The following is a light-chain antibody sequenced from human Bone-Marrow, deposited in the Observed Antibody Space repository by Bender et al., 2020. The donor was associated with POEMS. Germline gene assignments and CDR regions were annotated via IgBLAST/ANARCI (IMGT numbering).Light chain of an antibody. CDR3: ASFTSSSTLEI. CDR2: DVN. J-gene: IGLJ2*01. Sequence: QSALTQPASVSGSPGQSITISCAGTSSDIGAYNFVSWYQQHPGKAPKLMIYDVNYRPSGVSNRFSGSMSGNTASLTISGLQAEDEAHYYCASFTSSSTLEIFGGGTELTVL. CDR1: SSDIGAYNF. V-gene: IGLV2-14*03.